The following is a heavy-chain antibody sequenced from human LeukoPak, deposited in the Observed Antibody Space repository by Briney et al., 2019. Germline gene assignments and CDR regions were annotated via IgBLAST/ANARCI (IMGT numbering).Heavy chain of an antibody. Sequence: GSLRLSCAASGFTFSNYWMSWVRQAPGKGLEWIGSIYYSGSTYYNPSLKSRVTISVDTSRNQFSLKLSSVTAADTAVYYCARGYYDILTGYSQYYYYYYMDVWGKGTTVTVSS. CDR1: GFTFSNYW. CDR3: ARGYYDILTGYSQYYYYYYMDV. D-gene: IGHD3-9*01. J-gene: IGHJ6*03. V-gene: IGHV4-39*07. CDR2: IYYSGST.